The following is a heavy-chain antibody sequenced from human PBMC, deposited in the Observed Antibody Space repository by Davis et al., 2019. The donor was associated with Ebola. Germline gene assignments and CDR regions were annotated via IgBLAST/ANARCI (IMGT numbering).Heavy chain of an antibody. V-gene: IGHV4-34*01. CDR3: ARGMSFYST. J-gene: IGHJ5*02. D-gene: IGHD2/OR15-2a*01. CDR1: GGSSSGYY. Sequence: MPSETLSLTCAVYGGSSSGYYWSWIRQPPGKGLEWIGEINHSGSTNYNPSLKSRVTISVDTSKNQFSLKLSSVTAADTAVYYCARGMSFYSTWGQGTLVTVSS. CDR2: INHSGST.